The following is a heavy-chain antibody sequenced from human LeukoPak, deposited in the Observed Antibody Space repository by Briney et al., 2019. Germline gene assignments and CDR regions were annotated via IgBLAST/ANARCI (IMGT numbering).Heavy chain of an antibody. J-gene: IGHJ4*02. CDR1: GGSVSSYY. D-gene: IGHD6-19*01. CDR3: ARSGAVGGSGYFDY. Sequence: PSETLSLTCSVSGGSVSSYYWTWLPQPPEKGLERIGYIYYSGSNNYNPSLRSRVTISVDTSKNQFSLKLSSVTAADTAVYYCARSGAVGGSGYFDYWGQGTLVTVSS. CDR2: IYYSGSN. V-gene: IGHV4-59*02.